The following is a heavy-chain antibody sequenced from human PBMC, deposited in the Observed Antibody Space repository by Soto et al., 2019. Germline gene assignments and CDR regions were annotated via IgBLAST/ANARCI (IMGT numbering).Heavy chain of an antibody. CDR3: AKCITALGPIDY. V-gene: IGHV4-4*02. J-gene: IGHJ4*02. D-gene: IGHD6-6*01. CDR2: IYHSGST. Sequence: SETLSLTCSVSGGSNSSSNCWSWVRQPPGKGLEWIGEIYHSGSTNYNPSLKSRVTISVDKSKNQFSLKLSSVTAADTAVYYCAKCITALGPIDYWGQGTLVTVS. CDR1: GGSNSSSNC.